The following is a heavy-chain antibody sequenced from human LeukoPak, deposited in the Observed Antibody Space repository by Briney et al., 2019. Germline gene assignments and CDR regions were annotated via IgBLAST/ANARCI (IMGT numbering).Heavy chain of an antibody. V-gene: IGHV4-59*03. J-gene: IGHJ2*01. CDR3: AGCGGDCYPWYFDL. Sequence: SETLSLTCSVSGGSISSYYWSWIRQPPGKGLEWIGYMYYTGSTHYNPSLESRVTISIDTSKKQLSLKLTSVTAADTAVYYCAGCGGDCYPWYFDLWGRGTLVTVSS. CDR2: MYYTGST. CDR1: GGSISSYY. D-gene: IGHD2-21*02.